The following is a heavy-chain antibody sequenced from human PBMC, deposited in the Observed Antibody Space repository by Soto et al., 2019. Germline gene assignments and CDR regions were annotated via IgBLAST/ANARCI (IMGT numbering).Heavy chain of an antibody. Sequence: QVQLVQSGAEVKKPGSSVKVSCKDSGGTFSSYTISWVRQAPGQGLEWMGRIIPILGIANYAQKFQGRVTITADKSTSTAYMELSSLRSEDTAVYYCARESGYKGDGMDVWGQVTTVTVSS. J-gene: IGHJ6*02. V-gene: IGHV1-69*02. CDR2: IIPILGIA. CDR1: GGTFSSYT. CDR3: ARESGYKGDGMDV. D-gene: IGHD2-2*02.